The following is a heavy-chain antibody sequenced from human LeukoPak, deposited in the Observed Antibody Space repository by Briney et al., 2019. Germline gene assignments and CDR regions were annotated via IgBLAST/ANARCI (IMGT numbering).Heavy chain of an antibody. CDR1: GFTFSSYA. J-gene: IGHJ4*02. D-gene: IGHD4-17*01. CDR3: ARAPGEDDYGDYSYYFDY. CDR2: ISYDGSNK. Sequence: RSLRLSCAASGFTFSSYAMHWVRQAPGKGLEWVAVISYDGSNKYYADSVKGRFTISRDNSKNTLYLQMNSLRAEDTAVYYCARAPGEDDYGDYSYYFDYWGQGTLVTVSS. V-gene: IGHV3-30*04.